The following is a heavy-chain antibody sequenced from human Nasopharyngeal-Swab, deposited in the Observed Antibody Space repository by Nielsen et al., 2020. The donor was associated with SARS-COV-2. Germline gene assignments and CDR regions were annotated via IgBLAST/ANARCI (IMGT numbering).Heavy chain of an antibody. CDR2: INHSGST. Sequence: CAVYGGSFSGYYWSWIRQPPGKGLEWIGEINHSGSTNYNPSLKSRVTISVDTSKNQFSLKLSSVTAADTAVYYCARGLSAYSSSTRWFDPWGQGTLVTVSS. V-gene: IGHV4-34*01. CDR3: ARGLSAYSSSTRWFDP. CDR1: GGSFSGYY. D-gene: IGHD6-13*01. J-gene: IGHJ5*02.